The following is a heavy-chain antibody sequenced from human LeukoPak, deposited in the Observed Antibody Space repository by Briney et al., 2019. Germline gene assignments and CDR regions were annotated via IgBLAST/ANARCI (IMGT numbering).Heavy chain of an antibody. J-gene: IGHJ4*02. V-gene: IGHV1-2*02. CDR2: INPNSGDT. CDR1: GYTFTGYY. Sequence: ASVKVSCKASGYTFTGYYMHWVRQAPGQGLEWMGWINPNSGDTHYAQKFQGRVTMTRDTSISTAYMELSRLRSDDTAVYYCARDGPYSGSYSGGVDYWGQGTLVTVSS. CDR3: ARDGPYSGSYSGGVDY. D-gene: IGHD1-26*01.